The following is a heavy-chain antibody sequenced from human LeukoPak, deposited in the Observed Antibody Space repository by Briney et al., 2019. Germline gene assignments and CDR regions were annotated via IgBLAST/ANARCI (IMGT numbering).Heavy chain of an antibody. CDR2: INHSGST. D-gene: IGHD1-26*01. V-gene: IGHV4-34*01. Sequence: SETLSLTCAVHGGSFSGYYWSWIRQPPGKGLEWIGEINHSGSTNYNPSLKSRVTISVDTSKNQFSLKLSSVTAADTAVYYCARGPVGVGAMAGFDYWGQGTLVTVSS. CDR1: GGSFSGYY. J-gene: IGHJ4*02. CDR3: ARGPVGVGAMAGFDY.